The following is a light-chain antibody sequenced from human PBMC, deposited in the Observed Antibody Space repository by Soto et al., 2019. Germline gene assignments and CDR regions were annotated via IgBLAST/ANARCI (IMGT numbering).Light chain of an antibody. CDR3: QQYNSYSPLT. J-gene: IGKJ4*01. CDR2: STS. Sequence: DIQMTQSPSSLSASVGDRVTITCRASQGIGTDLGWYRQKPGRAPERLIYSTSSLQSGVPSRFSGSGSGTDFTLTISSLQPDDFATYYCQQYNSYSPLTFGGGTKVDIK. CDR1: QGIGTD. V-gene: IGKV1-17*01.